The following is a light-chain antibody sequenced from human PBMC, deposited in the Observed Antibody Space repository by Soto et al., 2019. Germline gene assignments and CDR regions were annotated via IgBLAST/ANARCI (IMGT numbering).Light chain of an antibody. CDR3: QQCGNSPLT. CDR1: QSISSSY. CDR2: GAS. J-gene: IGKJ1*01. V-gene: IGKV3-20*01. Sequence: EIVLTQSPGTLSLSPGERATLSCRASQSISSSYLAWYQQQPGQAPRLLIYGASSRATGIPNRFSGSVSGTDFTLTISRLEPEDFPVYYCQQCGNSPLTFGQGTKVEI.